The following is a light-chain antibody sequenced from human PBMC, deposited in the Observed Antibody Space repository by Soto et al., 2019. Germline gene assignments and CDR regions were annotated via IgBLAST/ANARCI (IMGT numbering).Light chain of an antibody. CDR1: SANSGKNY. CDR2: DNN. CDR3: GTWDSSLSAVV. V-gene: IGLV1-51*01. Sequence: QSVLTQPPSVSAAPGQKVTISCSGSSANSGKNYVSWYQQLPGTAPKLLMYDNNKRPSGIPDRFSGSKSGTSATLGITGLQTGDEADYYCGTWDSSLSAVVFGGGTKLTVL. J-gene: IGLJ2*01.